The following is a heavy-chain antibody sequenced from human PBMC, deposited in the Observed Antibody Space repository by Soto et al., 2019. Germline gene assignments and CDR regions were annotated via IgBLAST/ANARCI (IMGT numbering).Heavy chain of an antibody. CDR2: INPNHGTT. CDR3: AREVGTYIDY. CDR1: GYTFTTYY. V-gene: IGHV1-46*01. D-gene: IGHD1-26*01. Sequence: ASVKVSCKASGYTFTTYYMHWVRQVPGQGLEWMGIINPNHGTTSYAQKFQGRVTMTRDTSTSTVFMELSSLRSEDTAVYYCAREVGTYIDYWGQGTLVTV. J-gene: IGHJ4*02.